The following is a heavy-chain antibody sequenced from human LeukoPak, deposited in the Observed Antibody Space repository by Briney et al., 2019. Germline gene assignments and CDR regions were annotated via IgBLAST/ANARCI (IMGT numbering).Heavy chain of an antibody. Sequence: PSETLSLTCTVSGGSISSSSYYWGWIRQPPGKGLEWIGRISSSGSTNYNPSLKSRVTISVETSKNQFSLKLKSVTAADTAVYYCARGGYYGSGNDFRFDPWGQGTLVTVSS. CDR1: GGSISSSSYY. J-gene: IGHJ5*02. D-gene: IGHD3-10*01. CDR2: ISSSGST. CDR3: ARGGYYGSGNDFRFDP. V-gene: IGHV4-39*07.